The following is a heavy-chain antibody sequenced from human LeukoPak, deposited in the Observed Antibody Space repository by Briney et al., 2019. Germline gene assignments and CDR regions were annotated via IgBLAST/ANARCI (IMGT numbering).Heavy chain of an antibody. J-gene: IGHJ5*02. CDR1: GGSLSSYY. D-gene: IGHD1-14*01. Sequence: SETLSLTCAVSGGSLSSYYWSWIRQPPGAGPEWIGHIYYTGSTNYNPSLKSRVTISLDSSTNQFSLNLNSLTTADTAEYYCARDNPAGPWGQGTLVTVSS. CDR3: ARDNPAGP. CDR2: IYYTGST. V-gene: IGHV4-59*01.